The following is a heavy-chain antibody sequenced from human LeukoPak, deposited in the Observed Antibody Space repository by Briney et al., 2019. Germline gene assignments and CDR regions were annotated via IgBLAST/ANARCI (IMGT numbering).Heavy chain of an antibody. Sequence: GSLRLSCAASGFTFSSYAMHWVRQAPGKGLEWVAVISYDGSNKYYADSVKGRFTISRDNSKNTLYLQMNSLRAEDTAVYYCARESGYSYGFDYWGQGTLVTVSS. J-gene: IGHJ4*02. D-gene: IGHD5-18*01. CDR1: GFTFSSYA. CDR3: ARESGYSYGFDY. V-gene: IGHV3-30*01. CDR2: ISYDGSNK.